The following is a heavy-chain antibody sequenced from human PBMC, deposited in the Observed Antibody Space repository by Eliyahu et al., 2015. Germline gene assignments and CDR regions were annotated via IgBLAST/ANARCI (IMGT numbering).Heavy chain of an antibody. V-gene: IGHV1-69*06. D-gene: IGHD1-26*01. CDR1: GGTFTTYS. Sequence: QVQLVQSGAEVKKPGSSVKVSCKASGGTFTTYSISWVRQAPGQGLEWMGGIIPIFGTSNYAQKFQGRVTISADKSTSTAYMELSSLRSEDTAVYYCAVGENFIYGMDVWGQGTTVTLSS. CDR2: IIPIFGTS. CDR3: AVGENFIYGMDV. J-gene: IGHJ6*02.